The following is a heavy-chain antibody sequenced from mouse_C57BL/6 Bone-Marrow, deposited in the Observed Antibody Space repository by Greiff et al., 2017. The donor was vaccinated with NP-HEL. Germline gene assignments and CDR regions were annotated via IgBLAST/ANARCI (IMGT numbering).Heavy chain of an antibody. Sequence: EVQRVESGGDLVKPGGSLKLSCAASGFTFSSYGMSWVRQTPDKRLEWVATISSGGSYTYYPDSVKGRFTISRDNAKNTLYLQMSSLKSEDTAMYYCARLGLLSYAMDYWGQGTSVTVSS. J-gene: IGHJ4*01. V-gene: IGHV5-6*01. CDR1: GFTFSSYG. CDR2: ISSGGSYT. CDR3: ARLGLLSYAMDY. D-gene: IGHD2-3*01.